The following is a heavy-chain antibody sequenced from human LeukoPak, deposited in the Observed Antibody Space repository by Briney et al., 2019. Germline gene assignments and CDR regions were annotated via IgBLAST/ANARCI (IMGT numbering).Heavy chain of an antibody. CDR2: IYYSGST. J-gene: IGHJ6*02. V-gene: IGHV4-59*08. D-gene: IGHD2-2*01. CDR3: ARVGDIVVVPAANYGMDV. CDR1: GGSISSYY. Sequence: SETLSLTCTVSGGSISSYYWSWIRQPPGKGLEWIGYIYYSGSTNYNPSLKSRVTISVDTSKNQFSLKLSSVTAADTAVYYCARVGDIVVVPAANYGMDVWGQGTTVTVSS.